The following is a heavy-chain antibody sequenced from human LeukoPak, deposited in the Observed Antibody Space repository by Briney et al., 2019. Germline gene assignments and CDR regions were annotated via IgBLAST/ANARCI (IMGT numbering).Heavy chain of an antibody. J-gene: IGHJ4*02. CDR2: ISACNGNT. V-gene: IGHV1-18*01. CDR1: GGTFGSYV. Sequence: GASVKVSCKASGGTFGSYVISWVRQAPGQGLEWMGGISACNGNTNYAQKLQGRVTMTTDTSTSTAYMELRSLRSDDTAVYYCASTLHTAMDLWGQGTLVTVSS. D-gene: IGHD5-18*01. CDR3: ASTLHTAMDL.